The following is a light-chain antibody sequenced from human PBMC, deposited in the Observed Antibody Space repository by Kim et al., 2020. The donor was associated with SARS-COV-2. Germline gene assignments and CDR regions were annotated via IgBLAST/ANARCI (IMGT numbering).Light chain of an antibody. J-gene: IGKJ4*01. CDR1: QYINIY. CDR2: DAS. Sequence: EIVLTQSPATLSLSPGERATLSCRASQYINIYLGWYQQKPGQSPRLLIYDASIRATGIPPRFSGAWSGTDFTLTISSLEPEDFAVYYCQQHQSWPLTFGGGTKVDIK. V-gene: IGKV3-11*01. CDR3: QQHQSWPLT.